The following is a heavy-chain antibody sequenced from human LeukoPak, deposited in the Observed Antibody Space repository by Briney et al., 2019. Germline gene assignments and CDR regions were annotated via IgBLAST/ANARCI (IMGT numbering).Heavy chain of an antibody. CDR3: AKAGDYDILTGYHFDY. Sequence: GGSLRLSCAASGFTFSSYTMSWVRQAPGKGLEWVSTITTSDGNTYYADSVKGRFTVSRDNSKNTLYLQMNSLRAEDTAVYYCAKAGDYDILTGYHFDYWGQGTLVTVSS. CDR1: GFTFSSYT. D-gene: IGHD3-9*01. V-gene: IGHV3-23*01. CDR2: ITTSDGNT. J-gene: IGHJ4*02.